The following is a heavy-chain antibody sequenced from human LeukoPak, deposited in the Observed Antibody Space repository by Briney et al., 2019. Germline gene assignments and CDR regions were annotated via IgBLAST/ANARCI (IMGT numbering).Heavy chain of an antibody. J-gene: IGHJ4*02. CDR3: ARGPMRGYEFWCGYYVGWDY. Sequence: ASVKVSCKASGYTFTGYYMHWVRQATGQGLEWMGWINPNSGSTNYAQKFQGRVTMTRNTSISTAYMELSRLRSDDTAVYYCARGPMRGYEFWCGYYVGWDYWGQGTLVTVSS. CDR1: GYTFTGYY. V-gene: IGHV1-2*02. D-gene: IGHD3-3*01. CDR2: INPNSGST.